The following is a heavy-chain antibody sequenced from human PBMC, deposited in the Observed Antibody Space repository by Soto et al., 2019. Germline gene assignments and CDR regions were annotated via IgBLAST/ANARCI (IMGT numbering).Heavy chain of an antibody. J-gene: IGHJ4*02. Sequence: QVQLVESGGGVVQPGRSLRLSCAASGFMFSNHGRHWVRQAPGKGLEWVAVIWSDGNNRYYADSVKGRFTISRDNSKNTVYRQMNSLGAEDTAVYYCVRGDNWNDEASDYWGQGTLVTVSS. CDR2: IWSDGNNR. D-gene: IGHD1-1*01. CDR1: GFMFSNHG. V-gene: IGHV3-33*01. CDR3: VRGDNWNDEASDY.